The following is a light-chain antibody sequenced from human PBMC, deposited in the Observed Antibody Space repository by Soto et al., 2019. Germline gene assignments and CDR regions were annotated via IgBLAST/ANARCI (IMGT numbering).Light chain of an antibody. Sequence: EILLTQSPGTLSLSPGERATLSCRASESVGSNYLAWHQQKPGQAPRLLIYGASSRATNIPDRFSGSGSGTDFTLTISRLEPEDFAVYYCQQYGSSPYTFGQGTKLEIK. CDR2: GAS. CDR1: ESVGSNY. CDR3: QQYGSSPYT. V-gene: IGKV3-20*01. J-gene: IGKJ2*01.